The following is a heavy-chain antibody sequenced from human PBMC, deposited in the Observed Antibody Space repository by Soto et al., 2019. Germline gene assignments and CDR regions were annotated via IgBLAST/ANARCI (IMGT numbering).Heavy chain of an antibody. CDR2: INPKSGGT. J-gene: IGHJ4*02. D-gene: IGHD2-15*01. Sequence: ASVKVSCKASGYTFTGYYMHWVRQAPGQGLEWIGWINPKSGGTNYAKKFQGWVTMTRDTSISTAYMELSRLRSDDIAVYYCARGRDSVVVGATTRFDYWGQGTLVTVSS. V-gene: IGHV1-2*04. CDR3: ARGRDSVVVGATTRFDY. CDR1: GYTFTGYY.